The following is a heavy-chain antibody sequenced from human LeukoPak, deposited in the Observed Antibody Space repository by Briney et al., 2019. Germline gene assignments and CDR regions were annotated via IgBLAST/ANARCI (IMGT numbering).Heavy chain of an antibody. CDR3: ARGGWFGRNWFDP. Sequence: PGGSLRLSCAASGFTFSSYWMSWVRQAPGKGLEWVANIKQGGSEKYYVDSVKGRFTISRDNAKNSLYLQMNSLRAEDTAVYYCARGGWFGRNWFDPWGQGTLVTVSS. CDR2: IKQGGSEK. CDR1: GFTFSSYW. D-gene: IGHD3-10*01. J-gene: IGHJ5*02. V-gene: IGHV3-7*01.